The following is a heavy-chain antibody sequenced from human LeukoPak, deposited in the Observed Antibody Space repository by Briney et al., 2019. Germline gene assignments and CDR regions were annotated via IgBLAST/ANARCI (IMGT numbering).Heavy chain of an antibody. D-gene: IGHD2-15*01. J-gene: IGHJ4*02. CDR2: ISASGGST. CDR1: GFTFSSDA. V-gene: IGHV3-23*01. Sequence: GGSLRLSCAASGFTFSSDAMSWVRQAPGKGLEWVPAISASGGSTYYADSVKRRFTISSDYYKNTLYQQMNSLRAEAPAAYACAHDFSAPFDSRGPGPPVTVSS. CDR3: AHDFSAPFDS.